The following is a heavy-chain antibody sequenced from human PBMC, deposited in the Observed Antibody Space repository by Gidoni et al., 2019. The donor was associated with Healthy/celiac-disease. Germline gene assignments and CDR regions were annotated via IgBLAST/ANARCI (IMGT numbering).Heavy chain of an antibody. CDR1: GFPFSRYG. D-gene: IGHD3-10*01. Sequence: QLQLVGSGGGVVQPGRSLRLSCAASGFPFSRYGMHWVRQAPGKGLEWVAVISYDGSNKYYADAVKGRFTISRDNSKNTLYYWSKETDDYYGSGSTYPTDYWGQGTLVTVSS. CDR2: ISYDGSNK. CDR3: PTDY. V-gene: IGHV3-30*03. J-gene: IGHJ4*02.